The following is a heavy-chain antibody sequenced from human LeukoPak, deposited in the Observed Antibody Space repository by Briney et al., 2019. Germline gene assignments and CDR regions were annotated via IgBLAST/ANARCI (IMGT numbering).Heavy chain of an antibody. J-gene: IGHJ5*02. V-gene: IGHV1-69*04. CDR1: GYTFTSYY. CDR3: ARVSNYYDSSGYLNWFDP. Sequence: SVKVSCKAFGYTFTSYYMHWVRQAPGQGLEWMGRIIPILGIANYAQKFQGRVTITADKSTSTAYMELSSLRSEDTAVYYCARVSNYYDSSGYLNWFDPWGQGTLVTVSS. D-gene: IGHD3-22*01. CDR2: IIPILGIA.